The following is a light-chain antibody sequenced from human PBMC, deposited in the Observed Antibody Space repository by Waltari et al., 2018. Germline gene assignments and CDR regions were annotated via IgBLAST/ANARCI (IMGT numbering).Light chain of an antibody. J-gene: IGLJ2*01. CDR2: EVT. CDR3: SSYAGNDLVI. Sequence: QSALTQPASVSGSPGQSITISCTGTNSDVDSYNYVSWYQQHPGKAPKLMIYEVTNRPSGLSNRFSGSKSGNTASLTITELQAEDEADYYCSSYAGNDLVIFGGGTKLTVL. V-gene: IGLV2-14*01. CDR1: NSDVDSYNY.